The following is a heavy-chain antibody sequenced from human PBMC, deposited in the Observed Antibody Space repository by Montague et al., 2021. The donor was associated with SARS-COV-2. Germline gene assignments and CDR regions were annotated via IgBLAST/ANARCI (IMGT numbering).Heavy chain of an antibody. V-gene: IGHV3-23*01. D-gene: IGHD1-14*01. J-gene: IGHJ5*02. CDR2: ISGFGGGT. CDR3: AKSFSGTRNWFDI. CDR1: GFIFTNYG. Sequence: SLRLSCAASGFIFTNYGMNWVRRAPGNGLESVAGISGFGGGTYYSDSVKGRFTISRATSNSTLFLQMDGLIAEDTAIYYCAKSFSGTRNWFDIWGQGTLVTVSS.